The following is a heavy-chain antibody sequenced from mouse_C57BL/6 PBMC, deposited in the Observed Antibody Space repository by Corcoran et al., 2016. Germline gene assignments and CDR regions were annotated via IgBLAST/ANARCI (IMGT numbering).Heavy chain of an antibody. CDR2: IYPGSGNT. CDR3: ADDGYRYFDV. J-gene: IGHJ1*03. Sequence: QVQLKQSGAELVRPGASVKLSCKASGYTFTDYYINWVKQRPGQGLEWIARIYPGSGNTYYNEKFKGKATLTAEKSSSTAYMQLSSLTSEDSAVYFCADDGYRYFDVWGTGTTVTVSS. V-gene: IGHV1-76*01. CDR1: GYTFTDYY. D-gene: IGHD2-3*01.